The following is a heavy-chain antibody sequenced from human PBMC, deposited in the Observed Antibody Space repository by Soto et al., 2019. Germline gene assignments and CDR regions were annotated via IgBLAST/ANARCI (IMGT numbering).Heavy chain of an antibody. CDR2: IWYDGSNK. V-gene: IGHV3-33*01. D-gene: IGHD6-19*01. Sequence: GGSLRLSCAASGFTFSSYGMHWVRQAPGKGLEWVAVIWYDGSNKYYADSVKGRFTISRDNSKNTLYLQMNSLRAEDTAVYYCARDRGVAGDAAVVHWGQGTLVTVSS. J-gene: IGHJ4*02. CDR3: ARDRGVAGDAAVVH. CDR1: GFTFSSYG.